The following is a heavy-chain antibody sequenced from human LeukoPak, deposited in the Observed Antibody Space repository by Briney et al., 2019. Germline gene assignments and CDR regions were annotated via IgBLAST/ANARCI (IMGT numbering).Heavy chain of an antibody. Sequence: PSETLSLTCTVSGGSISRYYRSWIRQPPGKGLEWIGYIYYSGSTNYNPSLKSRVTISVDTSNNLFSLRLTSVTAADTAVYYCARHSQHSGDLGSARNFDYWGQGTLVTVSS. CDR1: GGSISRYY. J-gene: IGHJ4*02. D-gene: IGHD7-27*01. CDR3: ARHSQHSGDLGSARNFDY. V-gene: IGHV4-59*08. CDR2: IYYSGST.